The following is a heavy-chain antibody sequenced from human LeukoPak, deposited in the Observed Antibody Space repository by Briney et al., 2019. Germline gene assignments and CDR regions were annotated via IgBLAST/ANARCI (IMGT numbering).Heavy chain of an antibody. CDR1: GGSISSSSYY. V-gene: IGHV4-39*01. CDR3: ARRAGAAAGTLYFDY. CDR2: IYYSGST. D-gene: IGHD6-13*01. Sequence: SETLSLTCTVSGGSISSSSYYWGWIRQPPGKGLEWIGSIYYSGSTYYNPSLKSRVTISVDTSKNQFSLKLSSVTAADTAVYYCARRAGAAAGTLYFDYWDQGTLVTVSS. J-gene: IGHJ4*02.